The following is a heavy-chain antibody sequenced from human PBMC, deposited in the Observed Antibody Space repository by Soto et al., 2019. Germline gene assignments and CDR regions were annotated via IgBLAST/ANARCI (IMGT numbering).Heavy chain of an antibody. CDR3: ARAYYGYGSAYFVF. D-gene: IGHD3-10*01. V-gene: IGHV1-69*13. J-gene: IGHJ4*02. CDR2: IIPIFGTA. CDR1: GGTFSSYA. Sequence: AASVKVSCKASGGTFSSYAISWVRQAPGQGLEWMGGIIPIFGTANYAQKFQGRVTITADESTGTAYMELSSLRSEDKAVYYCARAYYGYGSAYFVFWGQGTLVTVSS.